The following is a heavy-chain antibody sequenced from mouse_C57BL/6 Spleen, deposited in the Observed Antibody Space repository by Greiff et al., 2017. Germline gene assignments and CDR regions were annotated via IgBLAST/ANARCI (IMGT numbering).Heavy chain of an antibody. J-gene: IGHJ3*01. V-gene: IGHV5-4*03. Sequence: EVKLEESGGGLVKPGGSLKLSCAASGFTFSSYAMSWVRQTPGKRLEWVATISDGGSYTYYPENVKGRLTISRDNAKNNLYLQMSHLKSEDTPMYYCARVRGTGTWAYWGQGTLVTVSA. CDR1: GFTFSSYA. D-gene: IGHD4-1*01. CDR2: ISDGGSYT. CDR3: ARVRGTGTWAY.